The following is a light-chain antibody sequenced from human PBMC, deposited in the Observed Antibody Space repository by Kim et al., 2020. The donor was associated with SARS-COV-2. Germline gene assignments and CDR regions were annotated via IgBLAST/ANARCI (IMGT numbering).Light chain of an antibody. CDR1: QRINNN. CDR2: GAS. J-gene: IGKJ4*02. CDR3: QQYYLWPRT. V-gene: IGKV3-15*01. Sequence: VSTGEGVTLSCRASQRINNNLAWYHQKPGQATRLVIYGASTRATGIPARFSGSGSGTEFTLTISSLQPEDSAVYYCQQYYLWPRTFGVGTKVDIK.